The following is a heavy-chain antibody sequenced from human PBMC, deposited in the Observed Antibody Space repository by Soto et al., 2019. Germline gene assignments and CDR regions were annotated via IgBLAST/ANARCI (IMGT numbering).Heavy chain of an antibody. CDR1: GFTFSDYY. D-gene: IGHD3-10*01. J-gene: IGHJ6*02. Sequence: QVQLVASGGGLVKPGGSLRLSCAASGFTFSDYYMSWIRQAPGKGLEWVSYISSSGSTIYYADYVKGRFTVSRDNAKNSLYLQMNSPRAEDTAVYYCGRPYGSGSGYGMGVWGQGTTVTVSS. CDR2: ISSSGSTI. V-gene: IGHV3-11*01. CDR3: GRPYGSGSGYGMGV.